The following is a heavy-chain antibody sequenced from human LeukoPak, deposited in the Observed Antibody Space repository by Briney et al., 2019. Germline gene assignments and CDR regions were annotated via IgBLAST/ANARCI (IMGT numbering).Heavy chain of an antibody. CDR1: GFTFSSYA. CDR2: ISYDGSNK. V-gene: IGHV3-30*04. Sequence: GRSLRLSCAASGFTFSSYAMHWVRQAPGKGLEWVAVISYDGSNKYYADSVKGRFTISRDNSKNTLYLQMNSLRAEDTAVYYCARDDSSGYYVFDYWGQGTLVTVSS. D-gene: IGHD3-22*01. CDR3: ARDDSSGYYVFDY. J-gene: IGHJ4*02.